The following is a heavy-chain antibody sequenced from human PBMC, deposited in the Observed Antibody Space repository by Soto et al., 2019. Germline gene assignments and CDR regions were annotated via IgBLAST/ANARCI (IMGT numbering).Heavy chain of an antibody. Sequence: GRSLRLSCSASGFTFSDYGMHWVRQAPGKGLEFVSAILANGGATYYADSVRGRFTISRDNSKNMLFLQMSSLRPDDTAVYYCVKDRSLAVAVLYYFDLWGQGTLVTVSS. CDR2: ILANGGAT. D-gene: IGHD6-19*01. V-gene: IGHV3-64D*06. J-gene: IGHJ4*02. CDR1: GFTFSDYG. CDR3: VKDRSLAVAVLYYFDL.